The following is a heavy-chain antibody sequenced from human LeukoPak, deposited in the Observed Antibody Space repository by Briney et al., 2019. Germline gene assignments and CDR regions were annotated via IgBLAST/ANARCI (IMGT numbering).Heavy chain of an antibody. CDR1: GFTSTSYA. J-gene: IGHJ4*02. Sequence: GGSLRLSCAASGFTSTSYAMSWVRQAPGKGLEWVSAISGSGGSTYYADSVKGRFTISRDKSKNTLYLQMDSLRAEDTAVYYCAIDGDSSGYYWRKYYFDYWGQGTLVTVSS. CDR3: AIDGDSSGYYWRKYYFDY. D-gene: IGHD3-22*01. V-gene: IGHV3-23*01. CDR2: ISGSGGST.